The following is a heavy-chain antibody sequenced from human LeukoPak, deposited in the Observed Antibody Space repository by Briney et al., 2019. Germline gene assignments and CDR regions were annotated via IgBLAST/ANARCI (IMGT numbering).Heavy chain of an antibody. CDR2: ISYDGSNK. D-gene: IGHD3-22*01. CDR3: ARDRSLYYYDSSGYSDY. J-gene: IGHJ4*02. V-gene: IGHV3-30*04. CDR1: GFTFSSYA. Sequence: SLRLSCAASGFTFSSYAMHWVRQAPGKGLEWVAFISYDGSNKYYADSVKGRFTISRDNYKNTLYLQMNSLRAEDTAVYYCARDRSLYYYDSSGYSDYWGQGTLVTVSS.